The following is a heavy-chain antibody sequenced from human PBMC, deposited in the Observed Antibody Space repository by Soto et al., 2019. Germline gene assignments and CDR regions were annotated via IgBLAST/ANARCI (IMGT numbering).Heavy chain of an antibody. D-gene: IGHD3-10*01. CDR3: AKDRTWFGELLRSYFGY. CDR1: GFTFSSYG. V-gene: IGHV3-30*18. CDR2: ISYDGSNK. J-gene: IGHJ4*02. Sequence: QVQLVESGGGVVQPGRSLRLSCAASGFTFSSYGMHWVRQAPGKGLEWVAVISYDGSNKYYADSVKGRFTISRDNSKNTLYLQMNSLRAEDTDVYYCAKDRTWFGELLRSYFGYWGQGTLVTVSS.